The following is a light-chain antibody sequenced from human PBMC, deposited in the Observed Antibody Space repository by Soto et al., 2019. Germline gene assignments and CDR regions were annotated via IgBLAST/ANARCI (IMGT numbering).Light chain of an antibody. V-gene: IGKV3-11*01. CDR1: QSISSY. CDR2: DAS. J-gene: IGKJ1*01. Sequence: EIVLTQSPATLSVSPCDRSTISCRASQSISSYLAWYQQKPGQAPRLLIYDASNRATGIPARFSGSGSGTDFTLTISSLEPEDFAVYYCQQRSNWPWTFGQGTKVDIK. CDR3: QQRSNWPWT.